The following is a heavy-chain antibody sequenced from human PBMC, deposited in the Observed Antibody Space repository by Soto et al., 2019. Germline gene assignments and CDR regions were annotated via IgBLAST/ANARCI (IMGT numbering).Heavy chain of an antibody. D-gene: IGHD2-2*01. J-gene: IGHJ3*02. Sequence: EVQLLESGGGLVQPGGSLRLSCAASGFTFSSYAMSWVRQAPGKGLEWVSAISGSGGSTYYADSVKGRFTISRDNSKNTLYLQMNSLRAEDTAVYYCAKLGPRGPTLGQYQLQKRFAFDIWGQGTMVTVSS. CDR2: ISGSGGST. V-gene: IGHV3-23*01. CDR3: AKLGPRGPTLGQYQLQKRFAFDI. CDR1: GFTFSSYA.